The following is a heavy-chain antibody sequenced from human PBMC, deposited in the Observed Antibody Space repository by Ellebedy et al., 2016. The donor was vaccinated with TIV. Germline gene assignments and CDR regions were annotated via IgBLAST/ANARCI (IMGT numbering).Heavy chain of an antibody. J-gene: IGHJ4*02. Sequence: SETLSLTCTVSGGSMIGHYWSWIRQPPGAGLQWIGYIYYSGTTNYDPSLRSRVAISVDTSKNQFSLKLSSVTAADTAVYYCARASRYASAFDYWGQGTLVTVSS. CDR3: ARASRYASAFDY. CDR2: IYYSGTT. D-gene: IGHD2-15*01. V-gene: IGHV4-59*11. CDR1: GGSMIGHY.